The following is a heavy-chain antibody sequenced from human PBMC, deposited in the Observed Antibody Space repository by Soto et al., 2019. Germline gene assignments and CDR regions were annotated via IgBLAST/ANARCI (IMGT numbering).Heavy chain of an antibody. CDR1: GGSSKNDA. V-gene: IGHV1-69*06. Sequence: QVQLVQSGAEVKKPGSSVKVSCKASGGSSKNDAISWVRQAPGQRLEWMGGIIPISCTADYAQKFQVRLKSTADKSTNTAYMELRSLRSDDTAVYYFASDMTVYPVTYFDYWGQGPLVNVSS. J-gene: IGHJ4*02. CDR3: ASDMTVYPVTYFDY. D-gene: IGHD2-21*02. CDR2: IIPISCTA.